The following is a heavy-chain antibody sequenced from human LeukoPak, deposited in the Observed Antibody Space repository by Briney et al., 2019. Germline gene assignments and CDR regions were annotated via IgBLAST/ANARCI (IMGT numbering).Heavy chain of an antibody. CDR2: SSAYNGNT. V-gene: IGHV1-18*01. CDR1: GYTFTSYG. J-gene: IGHJ4*02. D-gene: IGHD4-17*01. Sequence: VASVKVSRKASGYTFTSYGISWVRQAPGQGLEWMGWSSAYNGNTNYAQKLQGRVTMTTDTSTSTAYMELRSLRSDDTAVYYCARDQYGDYVRPEFDYWGQGTLVTVSS. CDR3: ARDQYGDYVRPEFDY.